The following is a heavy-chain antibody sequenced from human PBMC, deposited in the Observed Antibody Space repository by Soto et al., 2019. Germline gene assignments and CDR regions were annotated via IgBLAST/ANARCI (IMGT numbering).Heavy chain of an antibody. V-gene: IGHV4-59*01. CDR1: GGSISSYY. CDR3: ARDSVTYGSGSYYYYYYMDV. J-gene: IGHJ6*03. Sequence: SETLSLTCTVSGGSISSYYWSWIRQPPGKGLEWIGYIYYSGSTNYNPSLKSRVTISVDTSKNQFSLKLSSVTAADTAVYYCARDSVTYGSGSYYYYYYMDVWGKGTTVTVSS. D-gene: IGHD3-10*01. CDR2: IYYSGST.